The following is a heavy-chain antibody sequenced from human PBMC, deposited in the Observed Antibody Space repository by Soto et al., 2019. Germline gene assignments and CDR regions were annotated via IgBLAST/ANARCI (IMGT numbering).Heavy chain of an antibody. J-gene: IGHJ4*02. Sequence: PGESLKISCKGSGYSFTSYWIGWVRQMPGKGLEWMGIIYPGDSDTRYSPSFQGQVTISADKSISTAYLQWSSLKASDTAMYYCARQASGYSKRKNFDYWGQGTLVTVSS. V-gene: IGHV5-51*01. CDR1: GYSFTSYW. D-gene: IGHD6-13*01. CDR2: IYPGDSDT. CDR3: ARQASGYSKRKNFDY.